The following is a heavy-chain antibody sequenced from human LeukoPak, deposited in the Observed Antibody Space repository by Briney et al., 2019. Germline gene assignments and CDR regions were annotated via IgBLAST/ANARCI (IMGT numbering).Heavy chain of an antibody. CDR3: ARSLPIPIDDFWSGYYVFDY. V-gene: IGHV4-39*01. Sequence: PSETLSLTCTVSAGSISSSSYYWGWSRPPPGKGLEWGGSIYYSGSTYYNPSIKSRVTLSVDTSKNQLLLKPSSVTAADTAVYYCARSLPIPIDDFWSGYYVFDYWGQGTLVTVSS. J-gene: IGHJ4*02. D-gene: IGHD3-3*01. CDR1: AGSISSSSYY. CDR2: IYYSGST.